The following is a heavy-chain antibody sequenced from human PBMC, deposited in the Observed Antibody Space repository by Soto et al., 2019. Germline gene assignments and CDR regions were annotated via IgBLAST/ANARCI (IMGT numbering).Heavy chain of an antibody. CDR1: CGSFSGYY. CDR2: INHSGST. V-gene: IGHV4-34*01. J-gene: IGHJ4*02. Sequence: SGTLSLTCAVYCGSFSGYYLAWVRQPPGTGLEWIGEINHSGSTNYNPSLKSRVTISVDTSKNQFSLKLTSVTAADTAVYYCARDKITGLFDYWGQGTLVTVSS. CDR3: ARDKITGLFDY. D-gene: IGHD2-8*02.